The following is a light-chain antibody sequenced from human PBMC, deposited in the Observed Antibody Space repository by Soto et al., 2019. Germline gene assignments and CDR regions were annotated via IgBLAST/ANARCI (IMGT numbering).Light chain of an antibody. J-gene: IGKJ1*01. Sequence: DIQMTQSPSTLSASVGDRVTITCRASQSIRSWLAWYQQKPGKAPKLLIYKASSLETGVPSRFSGSGSGTEFTLIISSLQPDDFASYYRQQYGSSSPWTFGQGTKVEIK. CDR3: QQYGSSSPWT. CDR2: KAS. CDR1: QSIRSW. V-gene: IGKV1-5*03.